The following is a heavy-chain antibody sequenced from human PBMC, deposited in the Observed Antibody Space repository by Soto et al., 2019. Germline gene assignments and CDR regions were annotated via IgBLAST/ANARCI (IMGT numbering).Heavy chain of an antibody. CDR1: GGTFSSYA. J-gene: IGHJ6*02. Sequence: QVQLVQSGAEVKKPGSSVKVSCKASGGTFSSYAISWVRQAPGQGLEWMGGIIPIFGTANYAQKFQGRVTITADESTSTVYMELSSLRSEDTAVYYCASRGSSSSSPYYYGMDVWGQGTTVTVSS. CDR2: IIPIFGTA. D-gene: IGHD6-6*01. CDR3: ASRGSSSSSPYYYGMDV. V-gene: IGHV1-69*12.